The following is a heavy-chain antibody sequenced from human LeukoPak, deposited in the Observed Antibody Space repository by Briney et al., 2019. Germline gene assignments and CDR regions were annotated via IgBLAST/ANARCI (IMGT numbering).Heavy chain of an antibody. Sequence: SETLSLTCAVYGGSFSGYYWSWIRQPPGKGLEWIGEINHSGSTNYNPPLKSRVTISVDTSKNQFSLKLSSVTAADTAVYYCARRFYYGSGESKFYYYYYYGMDVWGQGTTVTVSS. J-gene: IGHJ6*02. CDR1: GGSFSGYY. D-gene: IGHD3-10*01. V-gene: IGHV4-34*01. CDR3: ARRFYYGSGESKFYYYYYYGMDV. CDR2: INHSGST.